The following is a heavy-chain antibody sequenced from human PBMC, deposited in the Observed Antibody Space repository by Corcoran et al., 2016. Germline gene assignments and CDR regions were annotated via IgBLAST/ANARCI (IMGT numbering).Heavy chain of an antibody. CDR3: TTDDPPDH. V-gene: IGHV3-15*07. J-gene: IGHJ4*02. CDR1: DFTFTNAW. CDR2: IKSKTDGGTA. Sequence: EVQLVESGGGLVKPGGSLRLSCAVSDFTFTNAWMNWVRQAPGKGLEWVGRIKSKTDGGTADYAAPVKGRFTISRDDSQKTLYLQMNSLELEDTAVYYCTTDDPPDHWGRGTLVTVSS.